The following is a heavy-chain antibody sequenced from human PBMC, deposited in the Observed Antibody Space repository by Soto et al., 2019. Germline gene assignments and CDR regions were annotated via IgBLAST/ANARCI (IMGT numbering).Heavy chain of an antibody. CDR3: ARAPGGVVAASWFDP. J-gene: IGHJ5*02. D-gene: IGHD2-15*01. V-gene: IGHV3-33*01. Sequence: QVQLVESGGGVVQPGRSLRLSCAASGFTFSSYGMHWVRQAPGKGLEWVAVIWYDGSNKYYADSVKGRFTISRDNSKNTLYLQMNSLRAEDTAVYDCARAPGGVVAASWFDPWGQGPLVTVSS. CDR1: GFTFSSYG. CDR2: IWYDGSNK.